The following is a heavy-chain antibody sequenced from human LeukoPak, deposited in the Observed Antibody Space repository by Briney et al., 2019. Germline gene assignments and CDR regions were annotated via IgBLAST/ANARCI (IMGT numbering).Heavy chain of an antibody. CDR3: ARGTSPTGPFDY. CDR2: ITSDSRYM. Sequence: PGGSLSLSCAASGFTFSSYNMNWVRQAPGKGLEWVSSITSDSRYMYYADSVKGRFTISRDNAKNSLYLQMNSLRAEDTAVYYCARGTSPTGPFDYWGQGTLVTVSS. CDR1: GFTFSSYN. V-gene: IGHV3-21*01. D-gene: IGHD1-14*01. J-gene: IGHJ4*02.